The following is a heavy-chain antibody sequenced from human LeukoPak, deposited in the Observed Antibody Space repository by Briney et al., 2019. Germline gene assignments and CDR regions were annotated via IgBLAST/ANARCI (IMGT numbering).Heavy chain of an antibody. V-gene: IGHV1-24*01. CDR1: GYTFTGYY. CDR2: FDPEDGET. Sequence: GASVKVSCKASGYTFTGYYMHWVRQAPGKGLEWMGGFDPEDGETIYAQKFQGRVTMTEDTSTDTAYMELSSLRSEDTAVYYCAAGRGYSYGRSPVDYWGQGTLVTVSS. J-gene: IGHJ4*02. D-gene: IGHD5-18*01. CDR3: AAGRGYSYGRSPVDY.